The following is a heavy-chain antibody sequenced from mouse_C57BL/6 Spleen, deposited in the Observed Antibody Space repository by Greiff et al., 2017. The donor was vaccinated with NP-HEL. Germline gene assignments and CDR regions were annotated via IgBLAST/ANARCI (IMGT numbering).Heavy chain of an antibody. D-gene: IGHD2-5*01. CDR1: GYTFTSYW. V-gene: IGHV1-69*01. CDR3: ARRGYSNWFAY. J-gene: IGHJ3*01. CDR2: IDPSDSYT. Sequence: QVQLKQPGAELVMPGASVKLSCKASGYTFTSYWMHWVKQRPGQGLEWIGEIDPSDSYTNYNQKFKGKSTLTVDKSSSTAYMQLSSLTSEDASVYYCARRGYSNWFAYWGQGTLVTVSA.